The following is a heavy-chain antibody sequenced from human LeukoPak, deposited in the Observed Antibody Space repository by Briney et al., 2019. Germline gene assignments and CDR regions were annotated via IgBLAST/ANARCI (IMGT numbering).Heavy chain of an antibody. V-gene: IGHV3-23*01. Sequence: GGSLRLSCAASGFTFSNSAMSWVRQAPGKGLEWVSVITGSGGSTYYADSVKGRFTISRDTFKSTVYLQMNSLRAEDTAVYYCAKLTSYWGQGTLVTVSS. CDR3: AKLTSY. D-gene: IGHD2-2*01. CDR2: ITGSGGST. CDR1: GFTFSNSA. J-gene: IGHJ4*02.